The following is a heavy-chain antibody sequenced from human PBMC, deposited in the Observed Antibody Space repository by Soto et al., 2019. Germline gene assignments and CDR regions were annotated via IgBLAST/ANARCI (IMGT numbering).Heavy chain of an antibody. Sequence: ASVKVSCKASGYTFTSYGISWVRQAPGQGLEWMGWISAYNGNTNYAQKFQGRVTMTTDTSTTTAYMELRSLRSDDTAVYYCARDRPTSSIRARDYYYAMDVWGQGTTVTVSS. CDR3: ARDRPTSSIRARDYYYAMDV. D-gene: IGHD6-6*01. V-gene: IGHV1-18*01. CDR2: ISAYNGNT. CDR1: GYTFTSYG. J-gene: IGHJ6*02.